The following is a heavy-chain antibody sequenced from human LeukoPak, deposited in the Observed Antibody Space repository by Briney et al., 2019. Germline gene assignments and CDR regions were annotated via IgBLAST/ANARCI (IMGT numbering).Heavy chain of an antibody. D-gene: IGHD2-15*01. CDR1: GGTFSSYA. J-gene: IGHJ4*02. Sequence: ASVKVSCKASGGTFSSYAISWVRQAPGQGLEWMGGIIPIFGTANYAQKFQGRVTITTDKSTSTAYMELSSLRSEDTAVYYCARVSGGKGYFDYWGQGTLVTVSS. V-gene: IGHV1-69*05. CDR3: ARVSGGKGYFDY. CDR2: IIPIFGTA.